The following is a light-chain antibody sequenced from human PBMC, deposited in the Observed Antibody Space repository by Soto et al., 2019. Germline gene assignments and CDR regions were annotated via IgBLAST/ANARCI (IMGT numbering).Light chain of an antibody. V-gene: IGKV3-15*01. J-gene: IGKJ2*02. CDR1: QSVSSN. CDR3: QQYNNWPPCT. Sequence: EIVMTQSPATLSVSPGERASLCCRASQSVSSNLAWYQQKPGQAPRLLIYGASTRATGIPARFSGSGSGTEFTLTISSLQSEDFAVYYCQQYNNWPPCTFGQGTKLEIK. CDR2: GAS.